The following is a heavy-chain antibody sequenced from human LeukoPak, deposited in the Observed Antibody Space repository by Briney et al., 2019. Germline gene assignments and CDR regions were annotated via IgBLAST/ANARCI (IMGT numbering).Heavy chain of an antibody. D-gene: IGHD6-13*01. CDR1: GYTLTSYD. Sequence: ASVKVSCKASGYTLTSYDINWVRQATGQGLEWMGWMNPNSGNTGYAQKFQGRITMTRNTSISTAYMELSSLTSEDTAVYYCARIAAAGNRRLNYWGQGTLVTASS. CDR2: MNPNSGNT. J-gene: IGHJ4*02. V-gene: IGHV1-8*01. CDR3: ARIAAAGNRRLNY.